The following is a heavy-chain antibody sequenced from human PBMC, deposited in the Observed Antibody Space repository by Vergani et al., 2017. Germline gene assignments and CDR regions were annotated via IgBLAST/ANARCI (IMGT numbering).Heavy chain of an antibody. Sequence: EVQLVESGGGLVQPGGSLRLSCAASGFTFSSYWMSWVRQAPGKGLEWVSAISGSGGSTYYADSVKGRFTISRHNSKNTLYLQMNSLRAEDTAVYYCAREIPDYYGSGSYYSDNYYYGMDVWGQGP. V-gene: IGHV3-23*04. CDR2: ISGSGGST. CDR3: AREIPDYYGSGSYYSDNYYYGMDV. CDR1: GFTFSSYW. J-gene: IGHJ6*02. D-gene: IGHD3-10*01.